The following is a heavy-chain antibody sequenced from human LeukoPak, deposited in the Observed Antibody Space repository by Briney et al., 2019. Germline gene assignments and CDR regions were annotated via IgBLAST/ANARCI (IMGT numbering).Heavy chain of an antibody. D-gene: IGHD6-13*01. V-gene: IGHV3-23*01. CDR3: AKATSPVHSRNWFDS. CDR1: GFTFSSFG. Sequence: GGSLRLSCAASGFTFSSFGVSWFRQAPGKGLEWVSAISGSGGSTYYADSVKGRFTISRDNSKNTVNVQMNSLRAEDTAVYYCAKATSPVHSRNWFDSWGQGTLVTVSS. CDR2: ISGSGGST. J-gene: IGHJ5*01.